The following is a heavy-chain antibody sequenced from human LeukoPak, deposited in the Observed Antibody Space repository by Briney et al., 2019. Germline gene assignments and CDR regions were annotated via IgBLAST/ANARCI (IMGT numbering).Heavy chain of an antibody. CDR3: ARVTATTPFDY. CDR1: GGSISSANW. J-gene: IGHJ4*02. Sequence: QASGTLSLTCAVSGGSISSANWWSWVRQPPGKGLEWIGEISHSGSTRYNPSLESRVTISVDKSKNQFSLNLSSVTAADTAMYLCARVTATTPFDYWGQGTLVTVSS. D-gene: IGHD1-1*01. CDR2: ISHSGST. V-gene: IGHV4-4*02.